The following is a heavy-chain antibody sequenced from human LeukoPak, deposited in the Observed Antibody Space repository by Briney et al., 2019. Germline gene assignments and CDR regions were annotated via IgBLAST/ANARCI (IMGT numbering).Heavy chain of an antibody. D-gene: IGHD6-19*01. CDR3: AKGVAVAGTPPGGDY. J-gene: IGHJ4*02. CDR1: GSSLIELS. CDR2: INLEHGNP. V-gene: IGHV1-24*01. Sequence: EASVKVSCKVSGSSLIELSTHWVRQAPGKGLGWMGGINLEHGNPVYAQKFQGRITMTEDTTTDTAYMEVNSLTSEDTAIYYCAKGVAVAGTPPGGDYWGQGTLLTVSS.